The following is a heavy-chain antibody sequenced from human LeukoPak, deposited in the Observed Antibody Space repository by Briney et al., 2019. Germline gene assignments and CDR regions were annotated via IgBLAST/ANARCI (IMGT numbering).Heavy chain of an antibody. J-gene: IGHJ4*02. CDR3: ARDIAVAGTEFDY. D-gene: IGHD6-19*01. CDR1: GHTLTELS. Sequence: EASVKVSCKVSGHTLTELSMHWVRQAPGQGLEWMGWINPNSGGTNYAQKFQGRVTMTRDTSISTAYMELSRLRSDDTAVYYCARDIAVAGTEFDYWGQGTLVTVSS. V-gene: IGHV1-2*02. CDR2: INPNSGGT.